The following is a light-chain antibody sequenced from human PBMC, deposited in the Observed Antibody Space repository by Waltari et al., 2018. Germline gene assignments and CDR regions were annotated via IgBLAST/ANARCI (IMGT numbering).Light chain of an antibody. CDR2: DGT. CDR1: QSIKSW. V-gene: IGKV1-5*01. J-gene: IGKJ2*01. CDR3: QQYHKYPYT. Sequence: DIQMTQSPSTLSASVGDRVPITCRASQSIKSWLAWYQQKPGKAPKLLIYDGTSLESGVPSRFSGSESGTELTLTVSSLQPDDFATYYCQQYHKYPYTFGQGTKLEIK.